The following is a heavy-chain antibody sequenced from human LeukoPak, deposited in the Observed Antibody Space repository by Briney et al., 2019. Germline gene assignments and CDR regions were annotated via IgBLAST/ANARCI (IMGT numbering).Heavy chain of an antibody. CDR1: GYTFTSYY. D-gene: IGHD6-13*01. CDR3: ARDSGMKQQLDYFDY. Sequence: GASVKVSCKASGYTFTSYYMHWVRQAPGQGLEWMGTINPSGGSTSYTQKFQGRVAMTRDTSTSTVYMELSSLRSEDTAVYYCARDSGMKQQLDYFDYWGQGTLVTVSS. V-gene: IGHV1-46*01. CDR2: INPSGGST. J-gene: IGHJ4*02.